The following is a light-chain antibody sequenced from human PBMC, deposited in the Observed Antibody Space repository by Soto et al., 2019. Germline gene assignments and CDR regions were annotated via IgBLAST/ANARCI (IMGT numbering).Light chain of an antibody. CDR2: GAS. CDR1: QSFSSGF. J-gene: IGKJ3*01. Sequence: PGERVTLSCRTSQSFSSGFLAWYQQKPGQAPRLLIDGASNRATGIPERFSASKSGTDSTLTISGLEPEDFAVYYCQQYGTSAGFTFGPGTKVDIK. V-gene: IGKV3-20*01. CDR3: QQYGTSAGFT.